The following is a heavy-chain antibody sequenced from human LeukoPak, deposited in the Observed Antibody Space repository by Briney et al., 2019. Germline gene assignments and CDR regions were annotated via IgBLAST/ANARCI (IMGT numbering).Heavy chain of an antibody. D-gene: IGHD6-13*01. CDR1: GGSISSSSYY. CDR3: ARDDKQLGPYFDY. CDR2: IYYSGST. Sequence: SETLSLTCTVSGGSISSSSYYWGWIRQPPGKGLEWIGSIYYSGSTYYNPSLKSRVTISVDTSKDQFSLKLSSVTAADTAVYYCARDDKQLGPYFDYWGQGTLVTVSS. V-gene: IGHV4-39*07. J-gene: IGHJ4*02.